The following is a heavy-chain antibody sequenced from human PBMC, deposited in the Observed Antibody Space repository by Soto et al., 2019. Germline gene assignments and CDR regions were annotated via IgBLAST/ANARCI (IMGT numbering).Heavy chain of an antibody. CDR1: GYTFTSYA. CDR2: INAGNGNT. J-gene: IGHJ4*02. D-gene: IGHD3-3*01. V-gene: IGHV1-3*01. Sequence: ASVKVSCKASGYTFTSYAMHWVRQAPGQRLEWMGWINAGNGNTKYSQKLKGRVTITRDTSASTAYMELSSLISEDTAVYYCARALYYDFWSGYFDYWGQGTLVTVSS. CDR3: ARALYYDFWSGYFDY.